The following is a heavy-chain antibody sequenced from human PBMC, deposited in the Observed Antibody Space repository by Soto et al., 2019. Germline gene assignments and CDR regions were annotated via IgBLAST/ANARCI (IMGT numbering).Heavy chain of an antibody. Sequence: SETLSLTCAVYGGSFSGYSWTWIRQPPGTGLEWIGEINHTGSTNYNPSLKSRVTISLDTSKNQFSLKLTSVTAADTAVYYCARDKITGVFDYWGQVTLITVSS. J-gene: IGHJ4*02. CDR1: GGSFSGYS. D-gene: IGHD2-8*02. CDR2: INHTGST. CDR3: ARDKITGVFDY. V-gene: IGHV4-34*01.